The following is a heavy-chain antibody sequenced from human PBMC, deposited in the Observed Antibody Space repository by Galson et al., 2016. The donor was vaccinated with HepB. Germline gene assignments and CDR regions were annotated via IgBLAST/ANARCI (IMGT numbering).Heavy chain of an antibody. V-gene: IGHV3-30*03. CDR3: ARDQTLYDFWSGYHLDY. D-gene: IGHD3-3*01. J-gene: IGHJ4*02. CDR2: ISYDGSNK. Sequence: SLRLSCAASGFTFSNRGMHWVRQAPGNGLEWLALISYDGSNKYYADSVKGRLTISRDNSKNTLYLQMHSLRPEDTAVYYCARDQTLYDFWSGYHLDYWGQGTLVTVSS. CDR1: GFTFSNRG.